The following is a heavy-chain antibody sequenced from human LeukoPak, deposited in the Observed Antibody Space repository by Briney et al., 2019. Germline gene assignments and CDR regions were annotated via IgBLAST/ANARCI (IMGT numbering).Heavy chain of an antibody. CDR1: GGTFSSYA. J-gene: IGHJ4*02. CDR2: IIPIFGTA. D-gene: IGHD4-23*01. Sequence: RWASVKVSCKASGGTFSSYAISWVRQAPGQGLEWMGGIIPIFGTANYAQKFQGRVTITADESTSTVYMEMSSLRSEDTAVYYCARGRGDNSDGFDYWGQGTLVTVSS. V-gene: IGHV1-69*13. CDR3: ARGRGDNSDGFDY.